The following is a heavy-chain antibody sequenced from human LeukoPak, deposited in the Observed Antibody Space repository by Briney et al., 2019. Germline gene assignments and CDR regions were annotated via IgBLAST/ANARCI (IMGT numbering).Heavy chain of an antibody. V-gene: IGHV3-23*01. D-gene: IGHD2/OR15-2a*01. CDR3: ARPNKGFDP. CDR2: IGGGGTT. Sequence: GGSLRLSCAASGLTFSTYAMRWIRQAPGKGLEWVSSIGGGGTTSYADSVQGRFTISRDNAKNTLYLQMNSLRAEDTAVYYCARPNKGFDPWGQGTLVTVSS. CDR1: GLTFSTYA. J-gene: IGHJ5*02.